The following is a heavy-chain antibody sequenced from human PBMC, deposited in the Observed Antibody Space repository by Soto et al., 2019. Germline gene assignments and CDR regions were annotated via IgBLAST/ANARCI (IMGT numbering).Heavy chain of an antibody. D-gene: IGHD3-3*02. V-gene: IGHV1-69*12. CDR2: IMPIFRTP. J-gene: IGHJ6*02. Sequence: QVQLVQSGAEVRKPGSSVKLSCKASGGTFSSSAFSWVRQAPGQGLEWMGGIMPIFRTPDYAQKFQGRVTITADESTSTAYMELRSLRSEDTAIYFCARDKDRQQLGGNYYYIMDVWGQGTTVTVSS. CDR3: ARDKDRQQLGGNYYYIMDV. CDR1: GGTFSSSA.